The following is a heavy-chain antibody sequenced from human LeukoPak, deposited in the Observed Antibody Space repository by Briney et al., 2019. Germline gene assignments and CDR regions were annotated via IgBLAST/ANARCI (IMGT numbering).Heavy chain of an antibody. Sequence: GGSPRLSCAASGFTFGSYSMNWVRQAPGKGLEWVSSISSSSSYIYYADSVKGRFTISRDNAKNSLYLQMNSLRAEDTAVYYCARYNWNYVDYYYYGMDVWGQGTTVTVSS. D-gene: IGHD1-7*01. CDR1: GFTFGSYS. CDR3: ARYNWNYVDYYYYGMDV. J-gene: IGHJ6*02. V-gene: IGHV3-21*01. CDR2: ISSSSSYI.